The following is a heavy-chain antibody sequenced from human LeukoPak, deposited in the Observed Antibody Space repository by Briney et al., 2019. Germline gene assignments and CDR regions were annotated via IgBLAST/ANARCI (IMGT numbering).Heavy chain of an antibody. V-gene: IGHV4-59*12. CDR3: ARLPWAYGGNSVRKWFDP. CDR1: GGSISSYY. J-gene: IGHJ5*02. Sequence: SETLSLTCTVSGGSISSYYWSWIRQPPGKGLEWIGYIYYSGSTNYNPSLKSRVTISVDTSKNQFSLKLSSVTAADTAVYYCARLPWAYGGNSVRKWFDPWGQGTLVTVSS. D-gene: IGHD4-23*01. CDR2: IYYSGST.